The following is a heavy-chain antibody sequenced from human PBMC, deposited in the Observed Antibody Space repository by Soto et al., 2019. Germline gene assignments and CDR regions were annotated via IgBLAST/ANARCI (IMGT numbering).Heavy chain of an antibody. CDR1: GFSFSSYN. J-gene: IGHJ6*02. V-gene: IGHV3-33*01. Sequence: QVQLVESGGGVVQPGRSLRLSCAASGFSFSSYNMHWVRQAPGKGLEWVTFIWRDGNSQSHADSVKGRFTVSRDNSKNTLYPQMDSLRGEDTAVYYCAADSWGPEVWGQGTSVTVSS. D-gene: IGHD7-27*01. CDR2: IWRDGNSQ. CDR3: AADSWGPEV.